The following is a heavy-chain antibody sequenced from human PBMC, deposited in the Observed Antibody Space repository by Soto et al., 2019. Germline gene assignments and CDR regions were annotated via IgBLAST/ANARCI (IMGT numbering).Heavy chain of an antibody. D-gene: IGHD2-2*02. Sequence: PGGSLRLSCAASGFTFSNSWMSWVRQAPGKGLEWVADIKEDGSEKDYVDPVKGRFTITRDNAKNSVSLQMNSLRAEDTAVYYCAREYTAWPLAYGLDVWGQGTTVTV. CDR2: IKEDGSEK. CDR1: GFTFSNSW. CDR3: AREYTAWPLAYGLDV. J-gene: IGHJ6*02. V-gene: IGHV3-7*01.